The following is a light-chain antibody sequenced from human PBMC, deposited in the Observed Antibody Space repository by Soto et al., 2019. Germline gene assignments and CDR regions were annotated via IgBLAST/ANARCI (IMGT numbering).Light chain of an antibody. CDR1: KLGDEY. CDR2: QDI. J-gene: IGLJ2*01. CDR3: QAWDSSTVV. Sequence: SYELTQPPSVSVSQGQTASITCSGDKLGDEYASWYQQKPGQSPVLVIYQDIKRPSGIPERFSGSNSGNTATLTISGTQAMDEADYYCQAWDSSTVVFGGGTKLTVL. V-gene: IGLV3-1*01.